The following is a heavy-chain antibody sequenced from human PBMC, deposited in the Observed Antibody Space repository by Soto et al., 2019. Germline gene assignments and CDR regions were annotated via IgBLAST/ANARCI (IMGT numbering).Heavy chain of an antibody. CDR1: GFTFSSYG. CDR3: AKGGPQWLLSKGTGYYFDY. Sequence: GGSLRLSCAASGFTFSSYGMHWVRQAPGKGLEWVAVISYDGSNKYYADSVKGRFTISRDNSKNTLYLQMNSLRAEDTAVYYCAKGGPQWLLSKGTGYYFDYWGQGTLVTVSS. J-gene: IGHJ4*02. V-gene: IGHV3-30*18. D-gene: IGHD6-19*01. CDR2: ISYDGSNK.